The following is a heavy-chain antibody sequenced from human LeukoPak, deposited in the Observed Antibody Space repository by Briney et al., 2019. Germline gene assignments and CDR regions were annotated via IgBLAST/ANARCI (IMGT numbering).Heavy chain of an antibody. D-gene: IGHD2-2*02. V-gene: IGHV3-23*01. CDR1: GFTFSSYA. J-gene: IGHJ4*02. Sequence: GGSLRLSCAASGFTFSSYAMSWVRQAPGKGLEWVSAISGSGGSTYYADSVKGRFTISRDNSKNTLYLQMNSLRAEDTAVYYCAKVYRRPLLYAPLDYWGQGTLVTVSS. CDR3: AKVYRRPLLYAPLDY. CDR2: ISGSGGST.